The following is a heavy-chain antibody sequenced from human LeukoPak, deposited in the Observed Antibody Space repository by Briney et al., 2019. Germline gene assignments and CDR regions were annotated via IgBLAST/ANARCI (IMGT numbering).Heavy chain of an antibody. CDR3: ARRIRFGSVAFDI. CDR1: GGSISSYY. CDR2: IYYSGST. J-gene: IGHJ3*02. D-gene: IGHD3-10*01. V-gene: IGHV4-59*01. Sequence: SETLSLTCTVSGGSISSYYWSWIRQPPGKGLEWIGYIYYSGSTNYNPSLKSRVTISVDASKNQFSLKLSSVTAADTAVYYCARRIRFGSVAFDIWGQGTMVTVSS.